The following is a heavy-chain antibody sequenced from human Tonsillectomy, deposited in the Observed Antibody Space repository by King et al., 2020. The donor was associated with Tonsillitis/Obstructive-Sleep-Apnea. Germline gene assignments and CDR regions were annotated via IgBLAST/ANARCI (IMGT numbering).Heavy chain of an antibody. Sequence: VQLVESGAEVKKPGASVKVSCKASGYTFTSYGISWVRQAPGQGLEWMGWISAYNGNTNYAQKHQGRVTMTTDTSTSTAYMELRSLRSDDTAVYYCARDITIFGVVFYYYMDVWGKGTTVTVSS. CDR3: ARDITIFGVVFYYYMDV. J-gene: IGHJ6*03. CDR1: GYTFTSYG. D-gene: IGHD3-3*01. CDR2: ISAYNGNT. V-gene: IGHV1-18*01.